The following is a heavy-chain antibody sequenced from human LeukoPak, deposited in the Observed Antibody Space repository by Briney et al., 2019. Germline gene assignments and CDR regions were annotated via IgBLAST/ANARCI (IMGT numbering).Heavy chain of an antibody. J-gene: IGHJ4*02. D-gene: IGHD5-24*01. CDR1: GFTLSGYW. V-gene: IGHV3-66*01. CDR2: IYSGGGT. CDR3: AREGRDGYNSHFDY. Sequence: GGSLRLSCAASGFTLSGYWMSWVRQAPGKGLEWVSVIYSGGGTYYADSVKGRFTISRDNSKNTLYLKMNSLRAEDTAVYYCAREGRDGYNSHFDYWGQGTLVTVSS.